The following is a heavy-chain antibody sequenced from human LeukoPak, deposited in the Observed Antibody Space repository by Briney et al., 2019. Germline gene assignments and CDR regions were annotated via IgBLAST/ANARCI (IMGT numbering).Heavy chain of an antibody. CDR1: GFSSSDYW. V-gene: IGHV3-74*01. J-gene: IGHJ5*02. CDR2: MNSDGTTT. Sequence: GGSLRLSCAASGFSSSDYWMHWVRHAPGKGLVWVSRMNSDGTTTDYADSVKGRFTISRDNAKNTLYLQMNSLRAEDTAVYYCARGRGPYGWFDPWGQGTLVTVSS. CDR3: ARGRGPYGWFDP. D-gene: IGHD3-10*01.